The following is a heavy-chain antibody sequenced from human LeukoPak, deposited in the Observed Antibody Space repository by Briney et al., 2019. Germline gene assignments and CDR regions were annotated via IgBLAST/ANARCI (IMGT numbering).Heavy chain of an antibody. CDR1: GYTFTGHY. D-gene: IGHD3-22*01. CDR3: ARDGPHYYDSSGYRKSDAFDI. J-gene: IGHJ3*02. Sequence: ASVKVSCKASGYTFTGHYMHWVRQAPGQGLEWMGWINPNSGGTNYAQKFQGRVTMTRDTSISTAYMELSRLRSDDTAVYYCARDGPHYYDSSGYRKSDAFDIWGQGTMVTVSS. CDR2: INPNSGGT. V-gene: IGHV1-2*02.